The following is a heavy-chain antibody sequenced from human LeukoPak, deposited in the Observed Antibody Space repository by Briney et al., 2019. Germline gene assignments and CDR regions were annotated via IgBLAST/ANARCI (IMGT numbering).Heavy chain of an antibody. CDR2: IYYSGST. Sequence: SETLSLTCTVSGGSISSGDYYWSWIRQPPGKGLGWIGYIYYSGSTYYNPSLKSRVTISVDTSKNQFSLKLSSVTAADTAVYYCARAHGTYYFDYWGQGTLVTVSS. CDR1: GGSISSGDYY. D-gene: IGHD6-13*01. CDR3: ARAHGTYYFDY. J-gene: IGHJ4*02. V-gene: IGHV4-30-4*01.